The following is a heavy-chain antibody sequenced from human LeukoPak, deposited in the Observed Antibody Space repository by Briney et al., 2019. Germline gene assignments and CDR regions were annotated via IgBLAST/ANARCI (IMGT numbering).Heavy chain of an antibody. V-gene: IGHV4-38-2*01. CDR3: AILYYDSSGYHDY. Sequence: SETLSLTCAVSGYSISSGYYWGWIRQPPGKGLEWIGSIYHSGSTYYNPSLKSRVTISVDTSKNQFSLKLSSATAADTAVYYCAILYYDSSGYHDYWGQGTLVTVSS. J-gene: IGHJ4*02. D-gene: IGHD3-22*01. CDR1: GYSISSGYY. CDR2: IYHSGST.